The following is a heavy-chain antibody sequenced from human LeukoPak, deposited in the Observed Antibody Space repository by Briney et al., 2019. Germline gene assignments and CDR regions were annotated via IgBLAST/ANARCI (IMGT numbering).Heavy chain of an antibody. CDR3: ARLYYDILTGYYGNWFDP. V-gene: IGHV1-69*06. J-gene: IGHJ5*02. CDR2: IIPIFGTA. D-gene: IGHD3-9*01. CDR1: GGTFSSYA. Sequence: ASVKVSCKASGGTFSSYAISWVRQAPGQGLEWMGGIIPIFGTANYPQKFQGRVTITADKSTSTAYMELSSLRSEDTAVYYCARLYYDILTGYYGNWFDPWGQGTLVTVSS.